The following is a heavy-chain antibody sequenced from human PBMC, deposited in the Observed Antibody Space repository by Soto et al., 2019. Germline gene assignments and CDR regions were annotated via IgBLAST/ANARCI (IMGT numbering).Heavy chain of an antibody. CDR3: ARKAAAGTRYYYYYMDV. D-gene: IGHD6-13*01. J-gene: IGHJ6*03. CDR1: GFTFSSYS. V-gene: IGHV3-21*01. Sequence: GGSLRLSCAASGFTFSSYSMNWVRQAPGKGLEWVSSISSSSSYIYYADSVKGRFTISRDNAKNSLYLQMNSLRAEDTAVYYCARKAAAGTRYYYYYMDVWGKGTTVTVSS. CDR2: ISSSSSYI.